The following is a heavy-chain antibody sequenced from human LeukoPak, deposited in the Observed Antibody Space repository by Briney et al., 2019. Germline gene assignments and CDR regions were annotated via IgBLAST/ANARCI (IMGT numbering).Heavy chain of an antibody. J-gene: IGHJ3*02. CDR2: IYYSGNT. CDR1: GGSISSGGYY. CDR3: ARPKPDYYDSSGGAFDI. V-gene: IGHV4-31*02. Sequence: SETLSLTCTVSGGSISSGGYYWSWIRQPPGKGLEWIGYIYYSGNTYYNPSLKSRVTISVDTSKNQFSLKLSSVTPADTAVYYCARPKPDYYDSSGGAFDIWGQGTMVTVSS. D-gene: IGHD3-22*01.